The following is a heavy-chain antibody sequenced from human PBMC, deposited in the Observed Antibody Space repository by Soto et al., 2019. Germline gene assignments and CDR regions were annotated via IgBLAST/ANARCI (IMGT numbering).Heavy chain of an antibody. D-gene: IGHD6-19*01. Sequence: GGSLRLSCAASGFTFGTYAMHWVRQAPGKGLEWVSAISDSGGSTYYADSVKGRFTISRDNSKITLYLQMNSLRAEDTAVYYCAKDQDSTGWYMFYYYYGMGVWGQGTTVTVSS. CDR1: GFTFGTYA. J-gene: IGHJ6*02. V-gene: IGHV3-23*01. CDR3: AKDQDSTGWYMFYYYYGMGV. CDR2: ISDSGGST.